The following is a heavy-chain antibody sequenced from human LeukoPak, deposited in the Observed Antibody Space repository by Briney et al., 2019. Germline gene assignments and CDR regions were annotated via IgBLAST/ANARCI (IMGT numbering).Heavy chain of an antibody. D-gene: IGHD3-22*01. V-gene: IGHV3-33*01. Sequence: GGSLRLSCAASGFTFSSYGMHWVRQAPGKGPEWVAVIWYDGSNKYYADSVKGRFTISRDNSKNTLYLQMNSLRAEDTAVYYCARESSSGYYWGYYGMDVWGQGTTVTVSS. CDR3: ARESSSGYYWGYYGMDV. J-gene: IGHJ6*02. CDR1: GFTFSSYG. CDR2: IWYDGSNK.